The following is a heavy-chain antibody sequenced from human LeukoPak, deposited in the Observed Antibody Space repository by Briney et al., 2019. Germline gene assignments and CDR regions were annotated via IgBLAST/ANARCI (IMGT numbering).Heavy chain of an antibody. CDR2: INPNSGGT. CDR3: ARDHSSSCQLFDY. D-gene: IGHD6-13*01. CDR1: GYTFTGYY. V-gene: IGHV1-2*02. Sequence: GASVKVSCKASGYTFTGYYMHWVRRAPGQGLEWMGWINPNSGGTNYAQKFQGRVTMTRDMSTSTVYMELSSLRSEDTAVYYCARDHSSSCQLFDYWGQGTLVTVSS. J-gene: IGHJ4*02.